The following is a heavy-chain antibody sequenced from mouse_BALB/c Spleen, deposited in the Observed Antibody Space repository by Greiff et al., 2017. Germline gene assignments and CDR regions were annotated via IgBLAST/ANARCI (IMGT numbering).Heavy chain of an antibody. D-gene: IGHD2-3*01. CDR2: ISYSGST. J-gene: IGHJ3*01. CDR3: ARLGGFYDGYSFAY. V-gene: IGHV3-2*02. Sequence: EVQLVESGPGLVKPSQSLSLTCTVTGYSITSDYAWNWIRQFPGNKLEWMGYISYSGSTSYNPSLKSRISITRDTSKNQFFLQLNSVTTEDTATYYCARLGGFYDGYSFAYWGQGTLVTVSA. CDR1: GYSITSDYA.